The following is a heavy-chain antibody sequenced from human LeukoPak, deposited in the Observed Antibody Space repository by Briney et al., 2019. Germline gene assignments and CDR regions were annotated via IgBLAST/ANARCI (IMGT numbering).Heavy chain of an antibody. CDR2: IIPIFGTA. CDR1: GGTFSSYA. V-gene: IGHV1-69*13. D-gene: IGHD4-17*01. J-gene: IGHJ4*02. CDR3: ARGYYGDPRFDY. Sequence: ASVKVSCKASGGTFSSYAISWVRQAPGQGLEWMGGIIPIFGTANYAQKFQGRVTITADESTSTAYMELSSLRSEDTAVYYCARGYYGDPRFDYWGQGTLVTVSS.